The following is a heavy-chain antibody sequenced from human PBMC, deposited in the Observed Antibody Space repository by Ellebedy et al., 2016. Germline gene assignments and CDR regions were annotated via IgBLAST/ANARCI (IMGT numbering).Heavy chain of an antibody. CDR1: GFTFSSYW. CDR3: ARGSLWFGETLDAFDI. D-gene: IGHD3-10*01. V-gene: IGHV3-7*04. Sequence: GESLKISXAASGFTFSSYWMSWVRQAPGKGLEWVANIKQDGSEKYYVDSVKGRFTISRDNAKNSLYLQMNSLRAEDTAVYYCARGSLWFGETLDAFDIWGQGTMVTVSS. CDR2: IKQDGSEK. J-gene: IGHJ3*02.